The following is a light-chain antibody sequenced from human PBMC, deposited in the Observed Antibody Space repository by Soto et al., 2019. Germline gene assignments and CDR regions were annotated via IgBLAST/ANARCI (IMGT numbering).Light chain of an antibody. Sequence: QSVLTQPPSVSGAPGQRVTISCTGSSSNIGAGFDVHWYQQVPGTAPKLLIYGNSNRPSGVPDRFSGSNSGTSASLAITGLQAEDEADYYCQSYDSSLSVLYVFGTGTKLTVL. V-gene: IGLV1-40*01. CDR3: QSYDSSLSVLYV. CDR2: GNS. J-gene: IGLJ1*01. CDR1: SSNIGAGFD.